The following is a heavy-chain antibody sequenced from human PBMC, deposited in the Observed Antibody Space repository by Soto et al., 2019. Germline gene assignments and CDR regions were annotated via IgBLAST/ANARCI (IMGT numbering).Heavy chain of an antibody. CDR3: ARGCSSASCYYY. J-gene: IGHJ4*02. Sequence: GGSLRLSCTASGFMFSSYTMNWVRQAPGKGLEWVSSVSFRGDIYYADSLEGRFTISRHDAKNSLYLQMNSLRAEDTAVYYCARGCSSASCYYYWGQGTLVTVSS. CDR2: VSFRGDI. D-gene: IGHD2-2*01. V-gene: IGHV3-21*01. CDR1: GFMFSSYT.